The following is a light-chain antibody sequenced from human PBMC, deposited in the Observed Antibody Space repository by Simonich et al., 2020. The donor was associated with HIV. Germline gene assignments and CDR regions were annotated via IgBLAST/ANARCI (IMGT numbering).Light chain of an antibody. Sequence: DIVMTQSPDSLAVSLGERATINCKSSQSVLYSSNNKNYLVWYQQKPGQPPKLLIYWASTRESGVPDRLSGSGSGTDFTLTISSLQAEDVALYYCHQHYSLPWTFGQGTKVEIK. J-gene: IGKJ1*01. CDR1: QSVLYSSNNKNY. CDR2: WAS. V-gene: IGKV4-1*01. CDR3: HQHYSLPWT.